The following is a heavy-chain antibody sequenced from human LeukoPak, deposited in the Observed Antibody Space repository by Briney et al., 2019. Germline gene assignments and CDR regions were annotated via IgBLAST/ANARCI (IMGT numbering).Heavy chain of an antibody. CDR1: GGSISSSSYY. Sequence: SETLSLTCTVSGGSISSSSYYWGWIRQPPGKGLEWIGSIYYSGSTNYNPSLKSRVTMSVDTSKNQFSLKLSSVTAADTAVYYCAREGARGSYHRVTDAFDIWGQGTMVTVSS. CDR3: AREGARGSYHRVTDAFDI. J-gene: IGHJ3*02. CDR2: IYYSGST. V-gene: IGHV4-39*07. D-gene: IGHD1-26*01.